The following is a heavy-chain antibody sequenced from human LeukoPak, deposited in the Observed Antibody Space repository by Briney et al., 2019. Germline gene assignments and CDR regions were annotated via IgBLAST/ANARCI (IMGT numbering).Heavy chain of an antibody. V-gene: IGHV1-46*01. J-gene: IGHJ4*02. CDR2: INPSGGST. Sequence: ASVKVSCKASGYTFTSYYMHWVRQAPGQGLEWMGIINPSGGSTSYAQKFQGRVTMTRDMPTSTVYMELSSLRSEDTAVYYCARLGGVSPFDYWGQGTLVTVSS. CDR3: ARLGGVSPFDY. D-gene: IGHD3-3*01. CDR1: GYTFTSYY.